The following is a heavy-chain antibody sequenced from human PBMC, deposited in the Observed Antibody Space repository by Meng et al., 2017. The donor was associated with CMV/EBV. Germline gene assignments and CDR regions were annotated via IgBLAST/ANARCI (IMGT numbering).Heavy chain of an antibody. Sequence: SVKVSCKASGGTFSSYAISWVRQAPGQGLEWMGGIIPIFGTANYAQKFQGRVTITTDESTSTAYMELSSLRSEDTAVYYCARNEPHGHSSSWYGRPISYYGMDVWGQGTTVTVSS. D-gene: IGHD6-13*01. J-gene: IGHJ6*02. CDR2: IIPIFGTA. CDR1: GGTFSSYA. CDR3: ARNEPHGHSSSWYGRPISYYGMDV. V-gene: IGHV1-69*05.